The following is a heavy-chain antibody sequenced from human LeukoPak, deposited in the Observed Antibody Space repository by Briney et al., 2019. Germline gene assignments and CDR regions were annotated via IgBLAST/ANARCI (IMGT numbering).Heavy chain of an antibody. V-gene: IGHV5-51*01. CDR3: TRSRGYCSDGTCYDFDY. CDR1: GYTFSNNW. CDR2: IYPGDSNT. J-gene: IGHJ4*02. Sequence: GESLKISCKGSGYTFSNNWIVWVRQMPGKGLEWMGIIYPGDSNTRHSPSFQGQVTISADKSITTAYLQWSSLKASDTAMYYCTRSRGYCSDGTCYDFDYWGQGTLVTVSS. D-gene: IGHD2-15*01.